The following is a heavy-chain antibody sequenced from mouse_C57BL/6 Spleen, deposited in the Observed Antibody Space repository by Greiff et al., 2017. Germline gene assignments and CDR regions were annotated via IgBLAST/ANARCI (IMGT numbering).Heavy chain of an antibody. CDR2: IYPSDSYT. CDR3: ARRGLDYFDY. Sequence: QVQLQQPGAELVRPGTSVKLSCKASGYTFTSYWMHWVKQRPGQGLEWIGVIYPSDSYTNYNQKFKGKATLTVDTSSSTAYMQLSSLTSEDSAVYYCARRGLDYFDYWGQGTTLTVSS. CDR1: GYTFTSYW. V-gene: IGHV1-59*01. J-gene: IGHJ2*01.